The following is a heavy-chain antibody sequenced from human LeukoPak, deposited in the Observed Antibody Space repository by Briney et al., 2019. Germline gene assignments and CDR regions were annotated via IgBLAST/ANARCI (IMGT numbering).Heavy chain of an antibody. V-gene: IGHV4-38-2*02. CDR1: GMSITSRHY. CDR2: TSHSDSP. J-gene: IGHJ5*02. Sequence: AETLSLTCSVSGMSITSRHYWGWIRQPPGKGLEWIGSTSHSDSPYYNPSLESRVSVSLDTSRNQFSLKLTSVTAADTAVYYCARDFGETSLPNWFDPWGQGTLVIVSS. D-gene: IGHD3-16*01. CDR3: ARDFGETSLPNWFDP.